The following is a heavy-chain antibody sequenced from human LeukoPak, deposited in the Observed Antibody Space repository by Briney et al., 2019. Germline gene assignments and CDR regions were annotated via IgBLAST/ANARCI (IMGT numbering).Heavy chain of an antibody. V-gene: IGHV4-39*01. D-gene: IGHD3-3*01. Sequence: PSETLSLTCTVSGGSISSSSYYWGWIRQPPGKGLEWIGSIYYSGSTYYNPSLESRVTISVDTSKNQFSLKLSSVTAADTAVYYCARHPLLEWLLRQPTYFDYWGQGTLVTVSS. J-gene: IGHJ4*02. CDR2: IYYSGST. CDR1: GGSISSSSYY. CDR3: ARHPLLEWLLRQPTYFDY.